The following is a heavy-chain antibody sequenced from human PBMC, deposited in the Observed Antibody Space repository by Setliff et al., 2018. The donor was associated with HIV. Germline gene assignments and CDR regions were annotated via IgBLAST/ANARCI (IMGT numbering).Heavy chain of an antibody. D-gene: IGHD1-26*01. CDR1: GDSLYSGDSY. CDR3: ARRSLNSTPDAFGI. J-gene: IGHJ3*02. V-gene: IGHV4-39*01. Sequence: PSETLSLTCSVSGDSLYSGDSYWAWIRQPPGKGLEWIGSIYYTGSTFSNPSLKSRVTIAGDTTRSQCSLKLDSVTAAATALYYCARRSLNSTPDAFGIWGQGTMVTVSS. CDR2: IYYTGST.